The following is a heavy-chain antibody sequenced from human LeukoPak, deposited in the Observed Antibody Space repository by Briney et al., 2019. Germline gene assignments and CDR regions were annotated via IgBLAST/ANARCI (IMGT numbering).Heavy chain of an antibody. D-gene: IGHD2-15*01. Sequence: GGSLRLSCAASGFTVSRNYYMNWVRQAPGKGLEWVSSISSTSSYIYYADSVKGRFTISRDNAKNSLYLQMNSLRAEDTAVYYCARDGEYCSGGSCYGAWGQGTLVTVSS. V-gene: IGHV3-21*01. J-gene: IGHJ5*02. CDR1: GFTVSRNYY. CDR3: ARDGEYCSGGSCYGA. CDR2: ISSTSSYI.